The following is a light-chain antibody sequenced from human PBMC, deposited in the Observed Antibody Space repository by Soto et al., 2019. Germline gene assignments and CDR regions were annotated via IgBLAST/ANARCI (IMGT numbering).Light chain of an antibody. Sequence: EIVLTQSPSTLSLSPGERATLSCRASQTVSTSLAWYQQKPGRAPRLLIYGASTRASGVPARFSGSGSGTEFTLTISSLQSEDSAVYYCHRYNNWWTFGQGTKVDIK. CDR3: HRYNNWWT. CDR2: GAS. V-gene: IGKV3-15*01. J-gene: IGKJ1*01. CDR1: QTVSTS.